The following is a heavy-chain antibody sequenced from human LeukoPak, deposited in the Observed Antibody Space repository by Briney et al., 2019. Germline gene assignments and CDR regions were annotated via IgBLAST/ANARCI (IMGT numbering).Heavy chain of an antibody. Sequence: GGSLRLSCAASGFTFDDYAMHWVRQVPGKGLEWVSGISWSGGIIGYADSVKGRFTISRDSAKNSLYLQMNSLRVEDTALYYCAKGGLRLYFGQFHYWGQGTLVTVSS. CDR3: AKGGLRLYFGQFHY. V-gene: IGHV3-9*01. D-gene: IGHD3-10*01. CDR1: GFTFDDYA. J-gene: IGHJ4*02. CDR2: ISWSGGII.